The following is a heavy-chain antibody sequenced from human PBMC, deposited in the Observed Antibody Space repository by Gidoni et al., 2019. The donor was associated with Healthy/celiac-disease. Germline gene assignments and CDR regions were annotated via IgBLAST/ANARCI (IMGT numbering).Heavy chain of an antibody. CDR3: ASGSYHDDGGYYFDY. CDR2: INHSGST. V-gene: IGHV4-34*01. CDR1: GGSFSGYY. D-gene: IGHD1-26*01. J-gene: IGHJ4*02. Sequence: QVQLQQWGAGLLKPSETLSLTCAVYGGSFSGYYWSWIRQPPGKGLEWIGEINHSGSTNYNPSLKSRVTISVDTSKNQCSLKLSSVTAADTAVYYCASGSYHDDGGYYFDYWGQGTLVTVSS.